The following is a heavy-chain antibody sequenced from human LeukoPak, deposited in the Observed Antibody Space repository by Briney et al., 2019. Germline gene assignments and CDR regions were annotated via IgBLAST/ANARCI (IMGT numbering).Heavy chain of an antibody. CDR1: GFTFNNYI. D-gene: IGHD5-18*01. V-gene: IGHV3-48*02. CDR3: ARAVLGYSWVYDY. Sequence: PEGSLRLSCAASGFTFNNYIVTWVRQAPGRGLEWVSYISSGSGTMYYADSVKGRFTISRDNAKKSLYLQMNSLRDEDTAVYYCARAVLGYSWVYDYWGQGTLVTVSS. CDR2: ISSGSGTM. J-gene: IGHJ4*02.